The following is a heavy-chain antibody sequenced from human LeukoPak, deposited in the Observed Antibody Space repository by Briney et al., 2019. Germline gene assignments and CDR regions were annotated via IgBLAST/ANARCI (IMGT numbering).Heavy chain of an antibody. CDR3: ARGNGDYVEYFQH. V-gene: IGHV4-34*01. Sequence: SETLSLTCAVYGGSFSGYYWSWIRQPPGKGLEWIGEINHSGSTNYNPSLKSRVTISVDTSKNQFSLKLSSVTAADTAVYYCARGNGDYVEYFQHWGQGTLVTVSS. CDR2: INHSGST. CDR1: GGSFSGYY. D-gene: IGHD4-17*01. J-gene: IGHJ1*01.